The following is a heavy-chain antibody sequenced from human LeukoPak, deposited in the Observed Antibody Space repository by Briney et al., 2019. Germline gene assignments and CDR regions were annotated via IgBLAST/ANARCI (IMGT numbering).Heavy chain of an antibody. V-gene: IGHV1-18*01. J-gene: IGHJ4*02. D-gene: IGHD3-3*01. CDR1: GYTFTSYG. CDR2: SSAYNGNT. CDR3: ARVQLILRFSEWLAPQTPFDY. Sequence: ASVKVSCKASGYTFTSYGISWVRQAPGQGLEWMGWSSAYNGNTNYAQKLQGRVTMTTDTSTSTAYMELRSLRSDDTAVYYCARVQLILRFSEWLAPQTPFDYWGQGTLVTVSS.